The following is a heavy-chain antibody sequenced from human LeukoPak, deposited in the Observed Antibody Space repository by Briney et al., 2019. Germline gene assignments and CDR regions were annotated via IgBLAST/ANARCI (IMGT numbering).Heavy chain of an antibody. CDR1: GYAFTGYY. J-gene: IGHJ4*02. CDR2: INPNSGAT. CDR3: ARDNYYDDSGYFIAY. D-gene: IGHD3-22*01. Sequence: ASVKVSCKASGYAFTGYYIHWVRQAPGQGLEWMAWINPNSGATKYSQKFQDRVTMTRNTSISTAYMELSRLTSDDTAVYCCARDNYYDDSGYFIAYWGQGTLVTVSS. V-gene: IGHV1-2*02.